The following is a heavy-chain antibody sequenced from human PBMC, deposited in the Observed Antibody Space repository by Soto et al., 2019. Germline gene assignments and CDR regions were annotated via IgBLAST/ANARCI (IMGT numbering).Heavy chain of an antibody. J-gene: IGHJ4*02. CDR3: ATDASKELRFLEWLLSG. CDR1: GYTLTELS. D-gene: IGHD3-3*01. Sequence: ASVKVSCKVSGYTLTELSMHWVRQAPGKGLEWMGGFDPEDGETIYAQKFQGRVTMTEDTSTDTAYMELSSLRSEDTAVYYCATDASKELRFLEWLLSGWGQGTLVTVSS. V-gene: IGHV1-24*01. CDR2: FDPEDGET.